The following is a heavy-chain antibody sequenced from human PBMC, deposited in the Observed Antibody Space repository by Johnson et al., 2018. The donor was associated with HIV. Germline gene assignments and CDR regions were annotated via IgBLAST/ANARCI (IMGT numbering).Heavy chain of an antibody. V-gene: IGHV3-64*01. Sequence: VQLVESGGGLVQPGGSLRLSCAASGFTFSSYAMHWVRQAPGKGLEYISAISSNGRSTYYANSVKGRFTISRDNSKNTLYLQMNSLRAEDTAVYYCARDEVLVGATSGGPPVNAFDIWGQGTMVTVSS. J-gene: IGHJ3*02. CDR3: ARDEVLVGATSGGPPVNAFDI. CDR2: ISSNGRST. D-gene: IGHD1-26*01. CDR1: GFTFSSYA.